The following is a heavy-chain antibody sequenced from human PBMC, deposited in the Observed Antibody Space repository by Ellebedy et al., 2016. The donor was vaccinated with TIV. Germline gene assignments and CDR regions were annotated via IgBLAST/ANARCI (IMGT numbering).Heavy chain of an antibody. CDR2: IFYSGSA. V-gene: IGHV4-31*03. CDR1: GDSISSAGYY. Sequence: SETLSLTXTVSGDSISSAGYYWSWIRQLPGKGLEWIGYIFYSGSAYYNPSLKSRLTISVDTSRNQFSVKLSSVTAADTAVYYCARVMTTVTQYFFDYWGQGTLVTVSS. CDR3: ARVMTTVTQYFFDY. D-gene: IGHD4-17*01. J-gene: IGHJ4*02.